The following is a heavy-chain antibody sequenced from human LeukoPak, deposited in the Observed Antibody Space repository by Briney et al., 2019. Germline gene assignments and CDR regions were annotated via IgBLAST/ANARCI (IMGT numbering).Heavy chain of an antibody. Sequence: SETLSLTCAVYGGSFSSYYWSWIRQPAGKGLEWIGRIYTSGSTNYNPSLKSRVTMSVDTSKNQFSLKLSSVTAADTAVYYCARETLGSSIDYWGQGTLVTVSS. CDR1: GGSFSSYY. D-gene: IGHD6-13*01. CDR2: IYTSGST. V-gene: IGHV4-4*07. CDR3: ARETLGSSIDY. J-gene: IGHJ4*02.